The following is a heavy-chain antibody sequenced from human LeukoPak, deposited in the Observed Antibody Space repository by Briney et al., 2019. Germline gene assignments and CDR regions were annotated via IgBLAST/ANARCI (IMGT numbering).Heavy chain of an antibody. CDR2: IYYSGST. CDR3: ARLGELSLILDY. Sequence: PSETLSLTXTVSGGSISSSSYYWGWIRQPPGNGLEWIGSIYYSGSTYYNPSLKSRVTISVDTSKNQFSLKLSSVTAADTAVYYCARLGELSLILDYWGPGTLVTVSS. D-gene: IGHD3-16*02. J-gene: IGHJ4*02. V-gene: IGHV4-39*01. CDR1: GGSISSSSYY.